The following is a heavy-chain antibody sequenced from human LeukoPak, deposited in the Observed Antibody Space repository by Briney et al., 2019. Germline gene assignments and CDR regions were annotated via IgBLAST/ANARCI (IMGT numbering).Heavy chain of an antibody. CDR1: GFTFSSYA. V-gene: IGHV3-23*01. CDR3: AKEGGYCSSTICPRRIDS. D-gene: IGHD2-2*01. Sequence: PGGSLRLSCAASGFTFSSYAMSWVRQAPGEGLEWVSAIGDSGGHIFYADSVKGRFTISRDNSKNTLYLQMNSLRTEDTALYYCAKEGGYCSSTICPRRIDSWGQETLVTVSS. CDR2: IGDSGGHI. J-gene: IGHJ4*02.